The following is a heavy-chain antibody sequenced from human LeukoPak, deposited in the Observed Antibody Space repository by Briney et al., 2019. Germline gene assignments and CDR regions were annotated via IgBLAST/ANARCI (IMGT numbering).Heavy chain of an antibody. CDR2: ISYSGNT. V-gene: IGHV4-30-4*07. Sequence: PSETLSLTCVVSGGSISSGGYSWSWIRQPPGKGLEWIGYISYSGNTYYNPSLKSRLTISVDTSKNQFSLKLSSVTGADTAVYYCARGERYDFHFDYWGQGTLVTVSS. CDR3: ARGERYDFHFDY. CDR1: GGSISSGGYS. D-gene: IGHD3-3*01. J-gene: IGHJ4*02.